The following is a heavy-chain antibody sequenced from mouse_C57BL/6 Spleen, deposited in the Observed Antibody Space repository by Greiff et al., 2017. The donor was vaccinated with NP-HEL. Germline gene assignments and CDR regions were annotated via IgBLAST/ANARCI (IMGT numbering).Heavy chain of an antibody. J-gene: IGHJ4*01. Sequence: EVQRVESGPELVKPGDSVKISCKASGYSFTGYFMNWVMQSHGKSLEWIGRINPYNGDTFYNQKFKGKATLTVDKSSSTAHMELRSLTSEDSAVYYCARGELRAMDYWGQGTSVTVSS. V-gene: IGHV1-20*01. CDR1: GYSFTGYF. CDR2: INPYNGDT. CDR3: ARGELRAMDY.